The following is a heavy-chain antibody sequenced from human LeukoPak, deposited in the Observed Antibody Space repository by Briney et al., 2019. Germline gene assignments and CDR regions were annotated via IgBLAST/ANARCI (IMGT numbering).Heavy chain of an antibody. CDR2: ISAYNGNT. CDR1: GYTFTIYG. V-gene: IGHV1-18*01. J-gene: IGHJ4*02. Sequence: ASVKVSCKASGYTFTIYGISWVRQAPGQGHELMGFISAYNGNTNYAQKLQGRVTMTTDTSTSTAYMELRSLRSDDTAVYYCARVFGLRVVPADPLGNWGQGTLVTVSS. D-gene: IGHD2-2*01. CDR3: ARVFGLRVVPADPLGN.